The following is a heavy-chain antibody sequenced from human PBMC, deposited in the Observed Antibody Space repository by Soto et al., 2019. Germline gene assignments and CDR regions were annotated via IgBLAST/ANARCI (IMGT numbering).Heavy chain of an antibody. Sequence: GGSLRLSCAASGFPFRDYAFHWVRQPPGKGLEWVAVLSYDGSEKYYGDSVKGRFTISRDNAKNMLYLQLSSLRAEDTAVYYCARGQLVNPGYYYGMDIWGQGTTVTVSS. D-gene: IGHD3-22*01. CDR3: ARGQLVNPGYYYGMDI. CDR1: GFPFRDYA. V-gene: IGHV3-33*01. CDR2: LSYDGSEK. J-gene: IGHJ6*02.